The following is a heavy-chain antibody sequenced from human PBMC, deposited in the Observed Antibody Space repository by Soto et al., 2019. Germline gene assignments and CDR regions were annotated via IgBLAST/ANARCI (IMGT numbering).Heavy chain of an antibody. V-gene: IGHV4-31*03. CDR2: TYYSGNT. CDR1: GVSISSGGYY. Sequence: NPSETLSLTCTVSGVSISSGGYYWTWIRQHPGKGLEWIGNTYYSGNTYYNPSLKSRISVSVDTTKDQFSLKVNSVSAADTAVYYCVAYGRDYFPDFWGQGTLVTVSS. CDR3: VAYGRDYFPDF. J-gene: IGHJ4*02. D-gene: IGHD2-21*01.